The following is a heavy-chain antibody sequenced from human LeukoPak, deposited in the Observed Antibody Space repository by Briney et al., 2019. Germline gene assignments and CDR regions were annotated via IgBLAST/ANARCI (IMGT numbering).Heavy chain of an antibody. Sequence: GGSLRLSCAVSGFTFNNYAMTWVRQAPGKGLEWVSAISGDTVNTYYADSVKGRFTISRDNSKNTLYLQMNSLRAEDTAVYYCAKRLSRGYYGKLIFDYWGQGALVTVSS. CDR3: AKRLSRGYYGKLIFDY. J-gene: IGHJ4*02. CDR2: ISGDTVNT. CDR1: GFTFNNYA. D-gene: IGHD2-15*01. V-gene: IGHV3-23*01.